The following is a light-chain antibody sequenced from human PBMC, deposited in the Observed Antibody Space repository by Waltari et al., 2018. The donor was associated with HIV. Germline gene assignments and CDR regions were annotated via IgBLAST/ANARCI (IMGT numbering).Light chain of an antibody. CDR2: DAS. Sequence: DIVLTQSPAILSLSPGEGVTLSCRASQDVGSYLAWYQHKPGQAPRLLIYDASNRATGIPASFSGGGSGTDFTLTISRLEPDDFALYYCQQRRRWPITFGQGTRIEI. J-gene: IGKJ5*01. CDR3: QQRRRWPIT. CDR1: QDVGSY. V-gene: IGKV3-11*01.